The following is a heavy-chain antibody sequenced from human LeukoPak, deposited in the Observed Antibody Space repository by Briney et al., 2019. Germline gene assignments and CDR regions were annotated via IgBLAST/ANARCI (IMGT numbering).Heavy chain of an antibody. CDR3: AREGIAADYYYYGMDV. V-gene: IGHV6-1*01. J-gene: IGHJ6*02. CDR2: TYYRSKWYN. D-gene: IGHD6-13*01. Sequence: SQTLSLTCGISGDSVSSNSAAWNWIRQSPSRGLELLGRTYYRSKWYNDYAVSVKSRITINPDTSKNQFSLQLNSVTPEDTAVYYCAREGIAADYYYYGMDVWGQGTTVTVSS. CDR1: GDSVSSNSAA.